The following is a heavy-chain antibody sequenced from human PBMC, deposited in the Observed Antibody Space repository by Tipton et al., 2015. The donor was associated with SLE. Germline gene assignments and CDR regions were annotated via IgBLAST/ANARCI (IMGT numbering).Heavy chain of an antibody. CDR3: AREVDYYDSSGYYYDAFDI. V-gene: IGHV4-59*01. D-gene: IGHD3-22*01. CDR2: IYYSGST. J-gene: IGHJ3*02. Sequence: VKPSETLSLTCTVSGGSISSYYWSWIRQPPGKGLEWIGYIYYSGSTNYNPSLKSRVTISVDTSKNQFSLKLSSVTAADTAVYYCAREVDYYDSSGYYYDAFDIWGQGTMVTVSS. CDR1: GGSISSYY.